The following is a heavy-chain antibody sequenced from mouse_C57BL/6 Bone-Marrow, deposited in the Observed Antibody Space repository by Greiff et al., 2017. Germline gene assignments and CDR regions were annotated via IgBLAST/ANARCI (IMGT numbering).Heavy chain of an antibody. V-gene: IGHV3-6*01. CDR1: GYSITSGYY. CDR3: ARENYYGGYYAMDY. D-gene: IGHD1-1*01. Sequence: EVQLQESGPGLVKPSQSLSLTCSVTGYSITSGYYWNWIRQFPGNKLEWMGYISYDGSNNYNPSLKNRISITRDTSKNQFFLKLNSVTTEDTATXYCARENYYGGYYAMDYWGQGTSVTVSS. J-gene: IGHJ4*01. CDR2: ISYDGSN.